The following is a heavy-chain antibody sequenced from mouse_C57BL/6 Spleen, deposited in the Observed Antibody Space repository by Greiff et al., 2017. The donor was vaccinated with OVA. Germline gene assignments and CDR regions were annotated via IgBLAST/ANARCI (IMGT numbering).Heavy chain of an antibody. CDR2: VYPGSGSI. J-gene: IGHJ4*01. CDR3: ARHEGEDYEGYAMDY. D-gene: IGHD2-4*01. V-gene: IGHV1-62-2*01. Sequence: VQLQQSGAELVKPGASVKLSCKASGYTFTEYTIHWVKQRSGQGLEWIGWVYPGSGSIKYNEKFKDKATLTADKSSSTVYMKLSRMTSEDSAVYFCARHEGEDYEGYAMDYWGQGTSVTVSS. CDR1: GYTFTEYT.